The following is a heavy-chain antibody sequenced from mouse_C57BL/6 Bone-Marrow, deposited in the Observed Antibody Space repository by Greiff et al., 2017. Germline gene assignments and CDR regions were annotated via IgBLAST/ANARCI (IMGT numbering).Heavy chain of an antibody. CDR3: ARADYSNFFAY. J-gene: IGHJ3*01. Sequence: QVQLQQPGAELVRPGTSVKLSCKASGYTFTSYWMHWVKQRPGQGLEWIGVIDPSDSYTNYNQKFKGKATFTVDTSSSTAYMQLSSLTSEDSAVYYCARADYSNFFAYWGQGTLVTVSA. CDR2: IDPSDSYT. CDR1: GYTFTSYW. V-gene: IGHV1-59*01. D-gene: IGHD2-5*01.